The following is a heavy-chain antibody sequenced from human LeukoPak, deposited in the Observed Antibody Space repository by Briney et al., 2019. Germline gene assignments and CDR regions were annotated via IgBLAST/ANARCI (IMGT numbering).Heavy chain of an antibody. D-gene: IGHD4-11*01. CDR2: ISSSSSTI. J-gene: IGHJ6*03. CDR3: ARILPRQYRPPYYNYMDV. Sequence: GGSLRLSCAASGFTFSSYSMNWVRQAPGKGLEWVSYISSSSSTIYYADSVKGRFTISRDNAKNSLYLQMNSLRAEDTAVYYCARILPRQYRPPYYNYMDVWGKGTTVTVSS. V-gene: IGHV3-48*01. CDR1: GFTFSSYS.